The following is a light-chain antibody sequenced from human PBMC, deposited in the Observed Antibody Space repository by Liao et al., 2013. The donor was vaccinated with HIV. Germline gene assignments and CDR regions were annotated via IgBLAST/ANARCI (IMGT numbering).Light chain of an antibody. V-gene: IGLV3-1*01. J-gene: IGLJ1*01. CDR2: QDS. CDR1: KLGNKY. CDR3: QVWDSSSDHYV. Sequence: SYELTQPPSVSVSPGQTASITCSGDKLGNKYACWYQQKPGQSPVVVIYQDSKRPSGIPERFSGSKSGNTATLTISRVEAGDEADYYCQVWDSSSDHYVFGTGTKVTVL.